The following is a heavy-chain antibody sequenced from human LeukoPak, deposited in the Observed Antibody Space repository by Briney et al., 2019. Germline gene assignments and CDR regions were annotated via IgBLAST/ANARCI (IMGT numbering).Heavy chain of an antibody. CDR2: ISGSGGST. CDR3: AKDIGDYDYVWGSYRYREVGAFDI. V-gene: IGHV3-23*01. D-gene: IGHD3-16*02. CDR1: GFTFSSYA. Sequence: GGSLRLSCAASGFTFSSYAMRWVRQARGKGGEGVSAISGSGGSTYYADSVKVPFTISRDNSTNTLFLQMNTLRAEDTAVYYCAKDIGDYDYVWGSYRYREVGAFDIWGQGTMVTVSS. J-gene: IGHJ3*02.